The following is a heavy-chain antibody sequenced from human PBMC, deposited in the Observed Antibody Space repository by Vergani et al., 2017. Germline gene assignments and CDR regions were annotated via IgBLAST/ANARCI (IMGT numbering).Heavy chain of an antibody. CDR2: IHTGGST. D-gene: IGHD2-15*01. CDR3: ARSRPYCTSGSCPAI. CDR1: GESIRSGSHY. J-gene: IGHJ1*01. V-gene: IGHV4-61*02. Sequence: QVKLQESGPGLLKPPQTLSLTFTVSGESIRSGSHYCSWIRQPAGKGPEWIGHIHTGGSTALNPTFKSRVSISVDTTKSQFSLKLNSVTVADTAVYYCARSRPYCTSGSCPAIWGQGTLVTVAS.